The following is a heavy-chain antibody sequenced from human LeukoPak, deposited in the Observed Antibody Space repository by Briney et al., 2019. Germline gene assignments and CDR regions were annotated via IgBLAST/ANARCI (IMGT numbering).Heavy chain of an antibody. Sequence: SVTVSCKASGGTFSSYAISWVRQAPGQGLEWMGGIIPIFGTANYAQKFQGRVTITADESTSTAYMELSSLRSEDTAVYYCARDTRGGTTSTNWFDPWGQGTLVTVSS. CDR3: ARDTRGGTTSTNWFDP. D-gene: IGHD1-7*01. CDR2: IIPIFGTA. J-gene: IGHJ5*02. V-gene: IGHV1-69*01. CDR1: GGTFSSYA.